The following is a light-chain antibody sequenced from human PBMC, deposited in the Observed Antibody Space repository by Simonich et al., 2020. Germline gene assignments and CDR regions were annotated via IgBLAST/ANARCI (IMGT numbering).Light chain of an antibody. CDR2: KFS. V-gene: IGKV2-30*02. CDR3: QQYYSTPPT. Sequence: DVVMTQSPLSLPVTLGQPASIPCRSSQSLVHSSGNTYLNWFQQMPGQSPRRLIFKFSNRASGVPERFSGSGSGTDFTLTISSLQAEDVAVYYCQQYYSTPPTFGQGTKVEIK. CDR1: QSLVHSSGNTY. J-gene: IGKJ1*01.